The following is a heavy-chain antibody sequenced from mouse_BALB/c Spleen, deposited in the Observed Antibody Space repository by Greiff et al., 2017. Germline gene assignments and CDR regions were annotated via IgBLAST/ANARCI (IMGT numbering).Heavy chain of an antibody. CDR3: ARGGTTYGGYYYAMDY. Sequence: DVHLVESGGGLVKPGGSLKLSCAASGFTFSDYYMYWVRQTPEKRLEWVATISDGGSYTYYPDSVKGRFTISRDNAKNNLYLQMSSLKSEDTAMYYCARGGTTYGGYYYAMDYWGQGTSVTVSS. CDR2: ISDGGSYT. CDR1: GFTFSDYY. V-gene: IGHV5-4*02. D-gene: IGHD1-1*02. J-gene: IGHJ4*01.